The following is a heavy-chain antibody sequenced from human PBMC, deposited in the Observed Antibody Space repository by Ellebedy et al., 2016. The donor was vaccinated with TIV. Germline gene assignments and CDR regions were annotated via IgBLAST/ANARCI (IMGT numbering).Heavy chain of an antibody. Sequence: SETLSLXXTVSGGSISDYYWTWIRQPPGKGLEWIGYVHYSGSTNYCPALRSRVTISVDTSKNQFSLRLSAVTAADTAVYYCAREGYGLGSYDYWGQGILVTVSS. CDR2: VHYSGST. D-gene: IGHD3-16*01. CDR3: AREGYGLGSYDY. CDR1: GGSISDYY. J-gene: IGHJ4*02. V-gene: IGHV4-59*01.